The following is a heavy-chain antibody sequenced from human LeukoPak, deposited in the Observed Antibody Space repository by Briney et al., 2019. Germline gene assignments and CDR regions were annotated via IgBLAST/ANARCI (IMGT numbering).Heavy chain of an antibody. Sequence: PSETLSLTCAVYGGSITSYHWGCIRQPPGKGLELMGCIHYSGGTNYNPSLRSRLTISIDSSKNQFSLTLNSATAADTAVYYCARLGTTFDAFDLWGQGTMITVSS. CDR2: IHYSGGT. V-gene: IGHV4-59*13. CDR1: GGSITSYH. CDR3: ARLGTTFDAFDL. J-gene: IGHJ3*01. D-gene: IGHD2/OR15-2a*01.